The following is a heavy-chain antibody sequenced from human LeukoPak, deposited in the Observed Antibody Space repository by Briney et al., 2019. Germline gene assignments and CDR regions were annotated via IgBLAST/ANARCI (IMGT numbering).Heavy chain of an antibody. CDR2: ISGSGGYI. V-gene: IGHV3-23*01. CDR3: AKVYGSGSM. CDR1: GLTFRKYA. D-gene: IGHD3-10*01. Sequence: GGSLRLSCAASGLTFRKYAMSWVRQAPGTGLEWVSGISGSGGYIYYTDSVKGRFTISKDSSKNTLYLQMRSLRAEDMAIYYCAKVYGSGSMWGQGTLVTVSS. J-gene: IGHJ4*02.